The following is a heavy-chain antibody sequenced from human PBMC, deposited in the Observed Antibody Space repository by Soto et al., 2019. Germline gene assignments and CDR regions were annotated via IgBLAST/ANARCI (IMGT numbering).Heavy chain of an antibody. D-gene: IGHD3-3*01. CDR2: FIPVYRTL. CDR3: ATGVIWIGYFTVDS. CDR1: GGSFGKSA. Sequence: SVKVSCKASGGSFGKSAINWVRQTPGQGLEWLGGFIPVYRTLNYAQKFQGRVTITADESTGTAYMTLSSLASDDTAVYYCATGVIWIGYFTVDSWGQGTRVTVPS. V-gene: IGHV1-69*13. J-gene: IGHJ4*02.